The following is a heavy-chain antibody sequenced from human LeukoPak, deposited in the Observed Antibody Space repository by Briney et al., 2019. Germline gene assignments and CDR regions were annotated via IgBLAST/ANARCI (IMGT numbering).Heavy chain of an antibody. Sequence: GGSLRLSCAASAFTFSAYSMHWVRQAPGAGLEWVSVIYSGGNTDYADSVKGRFTISRDNSKNTLYLQMNSLRAEDTAIYYCARDLNNGSYHWFDPWGQGTLVTVSS. J-gene: IGHJ5*02. D-gene: IGHD1-26*01. CDR1: AFTFSAYS. CDR3: ARDLNNGSYHWFDP. V-gene: IGHV3-66*01. CDR2: IYSGGNT.